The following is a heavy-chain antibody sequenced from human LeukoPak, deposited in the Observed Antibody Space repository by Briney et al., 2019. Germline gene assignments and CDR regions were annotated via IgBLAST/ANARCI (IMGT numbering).Heavy chain of an antibody. Sequence: ASETLSLTCTVSGGSISSSSYYWGWIRQPPGKGLEWIGSIYYSGSTYYNPALKSRVTISVDTSKTQFSLKLSSVTAADTAVYYCARLQSSGLVWSVYWGQGTLVTVSS. V-gene: IGHV4-39*01. CDR2: IYYSGST. CDR3: ARLQSSGLVWSVY. J-gene: IGHJ4*02. CDR1: GGSISSSSYY. D-gene: IGHD2-21*01.